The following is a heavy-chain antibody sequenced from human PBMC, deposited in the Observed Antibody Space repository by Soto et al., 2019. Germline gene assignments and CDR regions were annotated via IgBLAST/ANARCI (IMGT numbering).Heavy chain of an antibody. CDR1: GGSIYHDY. J-gene: IGHJ5*02. D-gene: IGHD2-15*01. CDR3: ARLSVADWFDP. Sequence: QVQLQESGPGLAKPSETLSLTCTVSGGSIYHDYWSWIRQPPGKGLEWIGYRYYSGSAKYNPSLKGRVTISVDTSKNQFSLRLTSVTAADTAVYYCARLSVADWFDPWGQGIQVTVSS. CDR2: RYYSGSA. V-gene: IGHV4-59*01.